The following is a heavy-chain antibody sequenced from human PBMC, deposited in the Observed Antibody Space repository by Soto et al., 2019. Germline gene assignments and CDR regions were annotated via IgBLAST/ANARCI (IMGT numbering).Heavy chain of an antibody. J-gene: IGHJ4*02. V-gene: IGHV4-34*01. D-gene: IGHD6-25*01. Sequence: SETLSLTCAVYGGSFSGYYWSWIRQPPGKGLEWIGEINHSGSTNYNPSLKSRVTISVDTSKNQFSLKLSSVTAADTAVYYCARESGWTEPDYWGQGTLVTVPS. CDR2: INHSGST. CDR3: ARESGWTEPDY. CDR1: GGSFSGYY.